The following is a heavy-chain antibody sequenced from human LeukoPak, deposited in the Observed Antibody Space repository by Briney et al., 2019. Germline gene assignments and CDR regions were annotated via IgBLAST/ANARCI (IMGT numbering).Heavy chain of an antibody. CDR1: GGSISSGSYY. J-gene: IGHJ3*02. CDR2: IYSSGNT. V-gene: IGHV4-61*02. D-gene: IGHD3-10*01. Sequence: SETLSLTCTVSGGSISSGSYYWNWIRQPAGKGLEWIGRIYSSGNTYYNPSLKSRVIILIDTAKNHFSLNLSSVTAADTAVYYCARSDGYGLVGIWGQGAMVTVSS. CDR3: ARSDGYGLVGI.